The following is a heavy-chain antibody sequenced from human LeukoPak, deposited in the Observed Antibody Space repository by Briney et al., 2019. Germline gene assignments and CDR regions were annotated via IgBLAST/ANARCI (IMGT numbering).Heavy chain of an antibody. CDR3: AKDQDYDSSGYTDY. CDR1: EFSVGSNY. J-gene: IGHJ4*02. CDR2: IYSGGST. D-gene: IGHD3-22*01. V-gene: IGHV3-53*01. Sequence: GGSLRLSCAASEFSVGSNYMTWVRQAPGRGLEWVSLIYSGGSTYYADSVKGRFTISRDNSKNTLYLQMNSLRAEDTAVYYCAKDQDYDSSGYTDYWGQGTLVTVSS.